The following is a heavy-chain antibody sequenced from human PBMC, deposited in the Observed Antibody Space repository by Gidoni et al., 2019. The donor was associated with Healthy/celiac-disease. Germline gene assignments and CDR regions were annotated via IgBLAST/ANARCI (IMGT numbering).Heavy chain of an antibody. Sequence: EVQLVESGGGLVKPGGSLRLSCAASGFTFSNAWMSWVRQAPGKGLEWVGRIKSKTDGGTTDYAAPVKGRFTISRDDSKNTLYLQMNSLKTEDTAVYYCTTVDYGAYIVYYYYYGMDVWGQGTTVTVSS. J-gene: IGHJ6*02. D-gene: IGHD3-16*01. CDR1: GFTFSNAW. CDR3: TTVDYGAYIVYYYYYGMDV. CDR2: IKSKTDGGTT. V-gene: IGHV3-15*01.